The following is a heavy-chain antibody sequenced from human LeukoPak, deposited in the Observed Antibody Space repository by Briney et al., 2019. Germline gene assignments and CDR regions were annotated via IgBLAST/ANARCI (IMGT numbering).Heavy chain of an antibody. CDR3: ARHGAEGEYYYYYYMDV. D-gene: IGHD3-10*01. Sequence: SETLSLTCTVSGGSISSSSYYWGWIRQPPGKGLEWIGRIYYSGSTYYNPSLKSRVTISVDTSKNQVSLKLSSVTAADTAVYYCARHGAEGEYYYYYYMDVWGKGTTVTVSS. V-gene: IGHV4-39*01. CDR2: IYYSGST. CDR1: GGSISSSSYY. J-gene: IGHJ6*03.